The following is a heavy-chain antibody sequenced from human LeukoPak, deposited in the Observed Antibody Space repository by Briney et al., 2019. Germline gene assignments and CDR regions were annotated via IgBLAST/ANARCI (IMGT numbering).Heavy chain of an antibody. CDR2: IYYSGST. J-gene: IGHJ4*02. CDR1: GGSISSSSYY. Sequence: SETLSLTCTVSGGSISSSSYYWGWIRQPPGKGLEWIGSIYYSGSTYYNPSLKSRVTISVDTSKNQFSLKLSSVTAVDTAVYYCARSSIAARGADYWGQGTLVTVSS. CDR3: ARSSIAARGADY. V-gene: IGHV4-39*01. D-gene: IGHD6-6*01.